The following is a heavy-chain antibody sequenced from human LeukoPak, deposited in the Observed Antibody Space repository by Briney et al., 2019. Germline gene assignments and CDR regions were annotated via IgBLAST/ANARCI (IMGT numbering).Heavy chain of an antibody. D-gene: IGHD2/OR15-2a*01. J-gene: IGHJ2*01. V-gene: IGHV1-2*02. CDR3: ARDAPYYELEGPQGSYWYFDL. Sequence: ASVKVSCKASGYPFPSYGITWVRQAPGQGLEWMGWINPNSGGTNYAQKFQGRVTMTRDTSISTAYMELSRLRSDDTAVYYCARDAPYYELEGPQGSYWYFDLWGRGTLVTVSS. CDR1: GYPFPSYG. CDR2: INPNSGGT.